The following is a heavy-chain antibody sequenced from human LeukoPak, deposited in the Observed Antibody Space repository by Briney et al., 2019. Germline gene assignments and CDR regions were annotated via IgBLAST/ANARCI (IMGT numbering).Heavy chain of an antibody. J-gene: IGHJ4*02. D-gene: IGHD5-18*01. CDR3: ARGRYSYGYYFDY. Sequence: ASVKVSCKASGYTFTGYYMHWVRQAPGQGLEWMGWINPNSGGTNYAQKFQGRVTMTRDTSISTAYMELSRLRSDDTAVYYCARGRYSYGYYFDYWGQGTLVTVSS. CDR2: INPNSGGT. CDR1: GYTFTGYY. V-gene: IGHV1-2*02.